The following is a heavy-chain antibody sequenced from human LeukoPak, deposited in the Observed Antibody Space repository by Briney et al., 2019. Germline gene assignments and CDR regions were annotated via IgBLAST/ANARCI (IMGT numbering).Heavy chain of an antibody. CDR2: ITGSSRYI. V-gene: IGHV3-21*01. D-gene: IGHD3-3*01. CDR1: GFTFSSYS. Sequence: GGSLTLSCAASGFTFSSYSMNWVRQAPGKGLEWVSSITGSSRYIYYADSVKGRFTISRDNAKNSLFLQMNSLRAEDTAVYYCAREYDFWSGYYGYWGQGTLVTVSS. J-gene: IGHJ4*02. CDR3: AREYDFWSGYYGY.